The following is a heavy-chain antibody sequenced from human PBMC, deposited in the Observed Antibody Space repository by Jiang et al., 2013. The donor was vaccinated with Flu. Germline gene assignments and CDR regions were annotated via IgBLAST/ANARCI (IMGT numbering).Heavy chain of an antibody. Sequence: SSVKVSCKASGGTFSSYTISWVRQAPGQGLEWMGRIIPILGIANYAQKFQGRVTITADKSTSTAYMELSSLRSEDTAVYYCARDQDYYDSSGYSHASFDYWGQGTLVTVSS. J-gene: IGHJ4*02. V-gene: IGHV1-69*04. CDR2: IIPILGIA. CDR3: ARDQDYYDSSGYSHASFDY. CDR1: GGTFSSYT. D-gene: IGHD3-22*01.